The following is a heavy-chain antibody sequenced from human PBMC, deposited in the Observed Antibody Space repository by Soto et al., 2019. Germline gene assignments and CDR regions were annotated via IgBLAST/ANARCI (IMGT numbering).Heavy chain of an antibody. V-gene: IGHV1-18*01. CDR1: GYTFTSHG. Sequence: QVQLVQSGAEMKKSGASVKVSCKASGYTFTSHGISWVRQAPGQGLEWVGWISPYNGDTNYAQKVQDRVSMTTDKSTRTAYMELRSLRSDDTAVYYCARDRVEGYCRGGSCYSPGYWGQGTLVTVSS. D-gene: IGHD2-15*01. J-gene: IGHJ4*02. CDR2: ISPYNGDT. CDR3: ARDRVEGYCRGGSCYSPGY.